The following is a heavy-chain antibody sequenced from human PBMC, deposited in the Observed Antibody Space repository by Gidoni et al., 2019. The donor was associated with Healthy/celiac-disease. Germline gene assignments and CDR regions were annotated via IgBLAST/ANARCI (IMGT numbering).Heavy chain of an antibody. CDR1: GGTFSSYA. J-gene: IGHJ3*02. CDR3: ARPLKSSAVTVIDAFDI. V-gene: IGHV1-69*04. D-gene: IGHD4-17*01. Sequence: QVQLVQYGAEVKKPGSSVKVSCKASGGTFSSYAISWVRQAPGQGLEWMVRIIPILGIANDAQKFQGRVTITADKSTSTAYMELSSRRSEDTAVYYGARPLKSSAVTVIDAFDIWGQGTMVTVSS. CDR2: IIPILGIA.